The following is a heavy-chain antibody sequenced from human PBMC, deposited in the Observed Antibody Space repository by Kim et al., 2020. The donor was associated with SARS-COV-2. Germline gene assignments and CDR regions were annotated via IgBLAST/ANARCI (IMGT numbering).Heavy chain of an antibody. J-gene: IGHJ2*01. D-gene: IGHD3-22*01. Sequence: SETLSLTCTVSGGSISSGGYYWSWIRQHPGKGLEWIGYIYYSGSTYYNPSLKSRVTISVDTSKNQFSLKLSSVTAADTAVYYCARDYWLENYYDSSGDRYFDLWGRSTLVTVSS. CDR1: GGSISSGGYY. CDR2: IYYSGST. V-gene: IGHV4-31*03. CDR3: ARDYWLENYYDSSGDRYFDL.